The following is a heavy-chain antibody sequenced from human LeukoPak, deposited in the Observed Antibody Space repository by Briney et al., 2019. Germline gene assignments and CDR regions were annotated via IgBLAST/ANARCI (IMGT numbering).Heavy chain of an antibody. V-gene: IGHV3-15*01. CDR2: IKSKTDGGTT. CDR3: TTTHYGSGSYSLVDY. J-gene: IGHJ4*02. CDR1: GFTFSNAW. Sequence: PGGSLRLSCAAPGFTFSNAWMSWVRQAPGKGLEWVGRIKSKTDGGTTDYAAPVKGRFTISRDDSKNTLYLQMNSLKTEDTAVCYCTTTHYGSGSYSLVDYWGQGTLVTVSS. D-gene: IGHD3-10*01.